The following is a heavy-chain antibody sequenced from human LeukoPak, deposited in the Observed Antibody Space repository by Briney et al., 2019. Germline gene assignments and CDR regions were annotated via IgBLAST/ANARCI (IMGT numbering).Heavy chain of an antibody. D-gene: IGHD3-10*01. Sequence: ASVKVSCKVSGYTLTELSMHWVRQAPGKGLEWMGGFDPEDGETIYAQKFQGRVTMTRSTSISTAYMELSSLRSEDTAVYYCARGPGYYVSGSYYKPYYYMDVWGKGTTVTVSS. CDR1: GYTLTELS. CDR2: FDPEDGET. J-gene: IGHJ6*03. CDR3: ARGPGYYVSGSYYKPYYYMDV. V-gene: IGHV1-24*01.